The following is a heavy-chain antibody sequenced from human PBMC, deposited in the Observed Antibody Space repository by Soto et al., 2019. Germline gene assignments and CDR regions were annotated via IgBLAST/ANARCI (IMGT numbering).Heavy chain of an antibody. D-gene: IGHD4-17*01. V-gene: IGHV4-30-4*01. CDR2: IYYSGST. CDR3: ARAGGWFTVTIDY. Sequence: SVTLSLTCTLSGSSISSGDYYRNWIRHPPGKGREWIGYIYYSGSTYYHPSLKSRVGISVDTSKNQFSLKLSSVTAADTAVYYCARAGGWFTVTIDYWGQGTLVTVSS. CDR1: GSSISSGDYY. J-gene: IGHJ4*02.